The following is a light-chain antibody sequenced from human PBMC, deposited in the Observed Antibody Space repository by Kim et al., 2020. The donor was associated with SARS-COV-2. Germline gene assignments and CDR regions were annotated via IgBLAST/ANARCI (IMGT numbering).Light chain of an antibody. CDR3: SSYSSSSPHV. CDR1: SSDVGAYNY. CDR2: DVT. Sequence: GQSVTISCAGTSSDVGAYNYVSWYQQPPGKAPKLMIYDVTNRPSGVSNRFSGSKSGNTASLSISGLQAEDEADYYCSSYSSSSPHVFGTGTKVTVL. V-gene: IGLV2-14*03. J-gene: IGLJ1*01.